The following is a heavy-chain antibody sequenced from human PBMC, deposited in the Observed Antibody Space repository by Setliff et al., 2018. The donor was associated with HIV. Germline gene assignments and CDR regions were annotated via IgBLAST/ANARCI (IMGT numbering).Heavy chain of an antibody. CDR3: ARGGERGPGDY. D-gene: IGHD3-16*01. J-gene: IGHJ4*02. V-gene: IGHV3-30*03. CDR1: GFTFSSYA. CDR2: ISYDGTSQ. Sequence: GGSLRLSCATSGFTFSSYAMNWVRQAPGKGLEWVAVISYDGTSQQYADSVKGRFTISRDNSKNTLYLQMNSLRAEDTAVYYCARGGERGPGDYWGQGTLVTVSS.